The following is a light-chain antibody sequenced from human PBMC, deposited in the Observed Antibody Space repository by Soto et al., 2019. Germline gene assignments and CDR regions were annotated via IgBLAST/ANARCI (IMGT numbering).Light chain of an antibody. CDR3: QQRTDRPPWT. J-gene: IGKJ1*01. CDR1: QSIGLA. V-gene: IGKV3-11*01. Sequence: EIVLTPSPATLSLSRGEGATLSCRASQSIGLAIAWYQHKPGQAPRLLIFDASQRATGIPARFRGSGSGTDFTHSISSLEPEYFAVYYCQQRTDRPPWTFGQGTKVDIK. CDR2: DAS.